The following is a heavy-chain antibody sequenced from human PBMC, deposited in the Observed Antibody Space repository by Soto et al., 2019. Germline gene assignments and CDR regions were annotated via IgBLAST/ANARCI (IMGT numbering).Heavy chain of an antibody. CDR1: AFTFSSYS. J-gene: IGHJ6*02. CDR2: ISSSSRYI. Sequence: GRSLRLSWAPSAFTFSSYSMNWVRQAQGKVLEWVSSISSSSRYIYYADSVKGRFTLSRDNAKNSLYLQMNSLRAEDTAVYYCGRDLMAGTPLGQYYYAMDFWGQGTTVTVSS. CDR3: GRDLMAGTPLGQYYYAMDF. D-gene: IGHD1-1*01. V-gene: IGHV3-21*01.